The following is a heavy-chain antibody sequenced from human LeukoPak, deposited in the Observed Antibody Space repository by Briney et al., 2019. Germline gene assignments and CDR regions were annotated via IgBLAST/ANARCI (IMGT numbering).Heavy chain of an antibody. D-gene: IGHD3-9*01. CDR2: IYHSGST. Sequence: PSETLSLTCAVSGGSISSGGYSWSWIRQPPGKGLEWIGYIYHSGSTYYNPSLKSRVTISVDRSENQFSLKLSSVTAADTAVYYCAAHSLRYFDWLLEGDYWGQGTLVTVSS. CDR1: GGSISSGGYS. V-gene: IGHV4-30-2*01. CDR3: AAHSLRYFDWLLEGDY. J-gene: IGHJ4*02.